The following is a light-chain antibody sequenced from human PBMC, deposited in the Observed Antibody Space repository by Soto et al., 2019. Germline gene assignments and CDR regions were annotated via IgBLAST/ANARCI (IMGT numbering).Light chain of an antibody. CDR1: QGISTY. J-gene: IGKJ1*01. CDR2: AAS. V-gene: IGKV1-39*01. CDR3: QHSTKWT. Sequence: DLQMTQSPSSLSASVGDRVTITCRASQGISTYLNWYQQKPGKAPKHLIYAASSLQSGVPSRFSGSGSETDFSLSISSLQPDDFETYSCQHSTKWTFGQWTKVEIK.